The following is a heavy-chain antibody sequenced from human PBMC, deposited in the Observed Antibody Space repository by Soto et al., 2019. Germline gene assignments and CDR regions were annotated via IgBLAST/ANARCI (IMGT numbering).Heavy chain of an antibody. V-gene: IGHV3-30-3*01. CDR3: ARDNGTMVRGVITYYFAY. CDR1: GFTFSSYA. D-gene: IGHD3-10*01. CDR2: ISYDGSNK. J-gene: IGHJ4*02. Sequence: QVQLVESGGGVVQPGRSLRLSCAASGFTFSSYAMHWVRQAPGKGLEWVAVISYDGSNKYYADSVKGRFTISRDNSKNTLYLQMNSLRAEDTAVYYCARDNGTMVRGVITYYFAYWGQGTLVTVSS.